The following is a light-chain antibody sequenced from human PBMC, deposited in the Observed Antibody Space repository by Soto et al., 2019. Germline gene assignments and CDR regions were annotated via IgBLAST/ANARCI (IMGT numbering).Light chain of an antibody. CDR3: QHYGSSHPWT. CDR2: GAS. Sequence: EIVLTQSPATLSLSPGEIANLSCRASQSINRHLAWYQQKPGQATRLLIYGASSRANGIPDRFSGSGSGTDFTLTISRLEPEDFAVYYCQHYGSSHPWTFGQGTKVDIK. V-gene: IGKV3-20*01. J-gene: IGKJ1*01. CDR1: QSINRH.